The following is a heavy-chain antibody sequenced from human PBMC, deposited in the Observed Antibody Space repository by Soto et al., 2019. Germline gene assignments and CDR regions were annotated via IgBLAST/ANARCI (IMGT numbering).Heavy chain of an antibody. CDR2: ISGTGSTT. CDR1: GFTFKTYG. V-gene: IGHV3-48*01. Sequence: DEHLVQSGGGLGQPGGSLRLSCAGSGFTFKTYGMNWVRRAPGKGLEWIAFISGTGSTTDYADYVQGRFIVSRDNSNNSLHLQVNSLRRDDTAVYYCAREGCTSASCYSYIRAFDVWGQGTDVSVSS. D-gene: IGHD2-21*02. CDR3: AREGCTSASCYSYIRAFDV. J-gene: IGHJ3*01.